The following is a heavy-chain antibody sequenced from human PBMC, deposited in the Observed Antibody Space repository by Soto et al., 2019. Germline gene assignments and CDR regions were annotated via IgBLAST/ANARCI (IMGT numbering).Heavy chain of an antibody. Sequence: EVQLVESGGDLVQPGGSLRLSCAASGFTFSTYSMNWVRLAPGKGLEWISYISSGSTTIYYTDSVRGRFTISRDNAKNSLYLQMNSLRAEDTAVYYCAREPYCSGGSCYSFSMEYYYYMAVWGKGTTVTVSS. CDR1: GFTFSTYS. J-gene: IGHJ6*03. V-gene: IGHV3-48*01. CDR3: AREPYCSGGSCYSFSMEYYYYMAV. CDR2: ISSGSTTI. D-gene: IGHD2-15*01.